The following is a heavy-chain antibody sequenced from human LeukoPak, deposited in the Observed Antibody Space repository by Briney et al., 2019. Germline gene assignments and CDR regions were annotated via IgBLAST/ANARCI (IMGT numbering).Heavy chain of an antibody. CDR2: ISSGSTYI. Sequence: GGSLRLSCAASGFTFSSYVMNWVRQAPGKGLEWVSSISSGSTYIYYADSVKGRFTISRDNSKNTLYLQMNSLRAEDTAVYYCAKGNRIAAALDVWGQGTTVTVSS. CDR3: AKGNRIAAALDV. J-gene: IGHJ6*02. D-gene: IGHD6-13*01. CDR1: GFTFSSYV. V-gene: IGHV3-21*04.